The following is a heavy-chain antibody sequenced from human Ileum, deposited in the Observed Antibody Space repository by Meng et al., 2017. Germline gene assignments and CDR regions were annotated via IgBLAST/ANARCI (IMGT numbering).Heavy chain of an antibody. D-gene: IGHD2/OR15-2a*01. CDR3: ASSTSGPELNY. Sequence: QVQLQESGSGSVKPSQTLSLTCTVSGGSISSSAYSWTWIRQPPGKGLEWIGYIYQVGSTNYNPSLKSRVTIFVDTSKNQFSLKLTSVTAADTAVYYCASSTSGPELNYWGQGTLVTVSS. CDR2: IYQVGST. V-gene: IGHV4-30-2*01. CDR1: GGSISSSAYS. J-gene: IGHJ4*02.